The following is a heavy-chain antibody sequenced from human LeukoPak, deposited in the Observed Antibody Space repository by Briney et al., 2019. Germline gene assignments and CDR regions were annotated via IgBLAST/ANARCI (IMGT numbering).Heavy chain of an antibody. J-gene: IGHJ4*02. CDR2: IALGDCYI. CDR3: ARDKVRPRREDY. CDR1: GSIFTSYW. Sequence: PGAPPHISCNGSGSIFTSYWFSWVRQLPGKGLEWMGGIALGDCYIYYSPSFQRHVTISADTSITTASLQWSSLKASDTGTYYCARDKVRPRREDYWGQRTLVTVSS. V-gene: IGHV5-10-1*01.